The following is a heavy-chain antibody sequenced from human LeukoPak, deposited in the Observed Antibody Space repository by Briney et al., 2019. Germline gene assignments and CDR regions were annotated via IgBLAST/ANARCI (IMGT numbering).Heavy chain of an antibody. J-gene: IGHJ4*02. CDR3: ARFPDSEPIDN. CDR2: INHSGGT. V-gene: IGHV4-34*01. CDR1: GVYLSGYY. D-gene: IGHD1-26*01. Sequence: TSETLSLTRVLSGVYLSGYYVTGIPHAPGRGREWIADINHSGGTSYNPSLKSRTSVSLDTSKNQSALYLTSVTAADTAVYFCARFPDSEPIDNWGQGTLVTVSS.